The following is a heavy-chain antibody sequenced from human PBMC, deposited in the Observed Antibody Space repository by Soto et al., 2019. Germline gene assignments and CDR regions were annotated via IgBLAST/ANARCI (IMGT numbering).Heavy chain of an antibody. CDR2: IIPIFGTA. J-gene: IGHJ6*02. D-gene: IGHD3-3*01. CDR3: ARDGPGSWIGYYVHYGMDV. Sequence: QVQLVQSGAEVKKLGSSVTVSCKASGGTFSSYAISWVRQAPGQGLAWMGGIIPIFGTANYAQKFQGRVTIPAEESTSTAYMELSSLRSEDTAVYFCARDGPGSWIGYYVHYGMDVWGQGTPVTVSS. CDR1: GGTFSSYA. V-gene: IGHV1-69*01.